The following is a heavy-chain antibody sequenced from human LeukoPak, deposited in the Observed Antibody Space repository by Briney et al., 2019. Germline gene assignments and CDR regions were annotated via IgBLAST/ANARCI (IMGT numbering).Heavy chain of an antibody. Sequence: GASVKVSCKASGYTFTSYGISWVRQAPGQGLEWMGWISAYNGNTNYAQKLQGRVTLTTDTSTSTAYMELRSLRSDDTAVYYCARDLFLERLDSSGYYSNVGYWGQGTLVTVSS. D-gene: IGHD3-22*01. CDR1: GYTFTSYG. J-gene: IGHJ4*02. CDR2: ISAYNGNT. CDR3: ARDLFLERLDSSGYYSNVGY. V-gene: IGHV1-18*01.